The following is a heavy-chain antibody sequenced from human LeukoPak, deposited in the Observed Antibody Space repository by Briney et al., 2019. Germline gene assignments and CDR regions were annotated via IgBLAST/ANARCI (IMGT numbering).Heavy chain of an antibody. J-gene: IGHJ4*02. Sequence: PGGSLRLSCAASGFTFSSYGIHWVRQAPGKGLEWVAVISYDGSKKDYADSVKGRFSISRDDSTNTVYLQMNSLITEDTAVYYCAKDLFLYGSSGYPRCPDYWGQGTLVTVSS. CDR2: ISYDGSKK. V-gene: IGHV3-30*18. D-gene: IGHD3-22*01. CDR3: AKDLFLYGSSGYPRCPDY. CDR1: GFTFSSYG.